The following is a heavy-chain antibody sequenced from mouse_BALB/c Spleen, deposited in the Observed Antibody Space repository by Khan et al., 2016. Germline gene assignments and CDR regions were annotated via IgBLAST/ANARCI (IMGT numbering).Heavy chain of an antibody. J-gene: IGHJ3*01. D-gene: IGHD2-4*01. CDR3: ARSPYDYDVGFAY. CDR2: IDPANGNT. CDR1: GFNIKDTY. V-gene: IGHV14-3*02. Sequence: VQLQQPGAELVKPGASVKLSCTASGFNIKDTYMHWVKQRPEQGLEWIGMIDPANGNTKYDPMFQGKATITADTSSNTAYLQLRSLTSEDSAVYYCARSPYDYDVGFAYWGLGTLVTVSA.